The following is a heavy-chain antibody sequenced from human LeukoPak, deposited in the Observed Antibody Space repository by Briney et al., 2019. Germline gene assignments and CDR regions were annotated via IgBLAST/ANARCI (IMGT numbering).Heavy chain of an antibody. J-gene: IGHJ4*02. CDR1: GYSYTSYW. D-gene: IGHD6-13*01. CDR3: ARLLRNIAAGVYYFDY. CDR2: IYPGDSDA. Sequence: GESLKISCKGSGYSYTSYWIGWVRQMPGKGLEWMGIIYPGDSDARYSPSFQGQVTLSADKSSSTAYLQWSSLKASDSATYYCARLLRNIAAGVYYFDYWGQGTLVTVSS. V-gene: IGHV5-51*01.